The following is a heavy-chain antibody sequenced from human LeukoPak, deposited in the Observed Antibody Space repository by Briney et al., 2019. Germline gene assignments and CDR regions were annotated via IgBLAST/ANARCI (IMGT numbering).Heavy chain of an antibody. V-gene: IGHV1-18*01. Sequence: ASVKVSCKASGYTFTRYGISWVRQAPGQVLEWMGWISADNGNTNFAQKFQGRVIMTTDTSTSTAYMELRSLRSDDTAVYYCARERSGWFFSSWGQGTLVTVS. D-gene: IGHD6-19*01. CDR3: ARERSGWFFSS. CDR1: GYTFTRYG. CDR2: ISADNGNT. J-gene: IGHJ4*02.